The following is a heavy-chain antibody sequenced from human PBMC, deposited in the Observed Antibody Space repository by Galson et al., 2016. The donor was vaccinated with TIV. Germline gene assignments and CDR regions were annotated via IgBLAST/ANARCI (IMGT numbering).Heavy chain of an antibody. CDR3: ARVLEVAGTDY. Sequence: SVKVSCKASGGIFRNYAISWVRQAPGQGLEWMGIINPSGGSTSYAQKFQGRVTMTRDTSTSTVYMELSSLRSEDTAVYYCARVLEVAGTDYWGQGTLVTVSS. CDR1: GGIFRNYA. J-gene: IGHJ4*02. D-gene: IGHD6-19*01. CDR2: INPSGGST. V-gene: IGHV1-46*01.